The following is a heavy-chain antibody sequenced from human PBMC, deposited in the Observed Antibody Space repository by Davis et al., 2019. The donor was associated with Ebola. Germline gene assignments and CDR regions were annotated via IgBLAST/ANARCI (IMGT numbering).Heavy chain of an antibody. CDR2: IYPDDSDT. D-gene: IGHD3-3*02. Sequence: GESLKISCQGSGYSFPNYWIGRVRQMPGKGLEWMGIIYPDDSDTRYRPSFQGHVTISVDKSTNTAYLQWSSLKASDTAMYYCARGTSLARNFDYWGQGTLVSVSS. J-gene: IGHJ4*02. CDR1: GYSFPNYW. CDR3: ARGTSLARNFDY. V-gene: IGHV5-51*01.